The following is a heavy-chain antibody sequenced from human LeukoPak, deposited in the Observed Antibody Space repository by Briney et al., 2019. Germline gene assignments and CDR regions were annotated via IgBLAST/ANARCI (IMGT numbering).Heavy chain of an antibody. J-gene: IGHJ4*02. Sequence: AVKVSCKASGGTFSSYAISWVRQAPGQGLEWMGRIIPIFGIANYAQKFQGRVTITADESTSTAYMELSSLRSEDTAVYYCAYGRPAAMRWWGQGTLVTVSS. CDR1: GGTFSSYA. CDR2: IIPIFGIA. V-gene: IGHV1-69*15. D-gene: IGHD2-2*01. CDR3: AYGRPAAMRW.